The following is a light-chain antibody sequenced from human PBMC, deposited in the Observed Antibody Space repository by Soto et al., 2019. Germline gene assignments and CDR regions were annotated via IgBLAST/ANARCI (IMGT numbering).Light chain of an antibody. V-gene: IGLV2-14*03. Sequence: QSVLTQPASVSGPPGQPITISCRGTSSNVGAFNYVSWYQQHPGEAPKLMIYDVSERPSGVSNRFSGSKSGNTASLTISGLRTEDEADYYCNSYASTYTYVFGTGTKVTVL. CDR2: DVS. CDR3: NSYASTYTYV. CDR1: SSNVGAFNY. J-gene: IGLJ1*01.